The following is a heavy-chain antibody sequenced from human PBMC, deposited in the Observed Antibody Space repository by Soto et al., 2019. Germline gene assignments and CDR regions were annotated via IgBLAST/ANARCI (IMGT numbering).Heavy chain of an antibody. CDR1: GVTFSSYG. J-gene: IGHJ6*02. Sequence: SLNLSCAASGVTFSSYGMHLVRQAPGKGLEWVAVISYDGSNKYYADSVKGRFTISRDNSKNTLYLQMNSLRAEDTAVYYCAKDGGGSGPAIGYYYYGMDVWGQGTTVTVSS. V-gene: IGHV3-30*18. CDR3: AKDGGGSGPAIGYYYYGMDV. CDR2: ISYDGSNK. D-gene: IGHD2-21*01.